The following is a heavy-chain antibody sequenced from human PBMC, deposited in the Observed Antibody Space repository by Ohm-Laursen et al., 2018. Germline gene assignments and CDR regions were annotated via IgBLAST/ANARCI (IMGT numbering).Heavy chain of an antibody. V-gene: IGHV3-7*01. CDR1: GFTFSDYY. CDR3: ARIPYYYDSSGYHYYAFDI. CDR2: INQDGDEK. D-gene: IGHD3-22*01. J-gene: IGHJ3*02. Sequence: SLRLSCVASGFTFSDYYMTWIRQAPGKGLEWVANINQDGDEKYYVDSVKGRFTISRDNAKNSLYLQMNSLRAEDTAVYYCARIPYYYDSSGYHYYAFDIWGQGTMVTVSS.